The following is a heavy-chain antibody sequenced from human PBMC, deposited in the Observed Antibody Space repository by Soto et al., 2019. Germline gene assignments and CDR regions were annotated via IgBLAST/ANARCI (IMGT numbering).Heavy chain of an antibody. Sequence: QVQLVQSGAEVKKPGASVKVSCNASGYTFTSYGISWVRQAPGQGLEWMGWISTYKGDTHYAQKLQGRVTLTTDTSTSTAYMELSSLRSDDTAVYYCARANGDYYLDYWGQGTLVTVST. J-gene: IGHJ4*02. CDR2: ISTYKGDT. D-gene: IGHD4-17*01. CDR3: ARANGDYYLDY. V-gene: IGHV1-18*01. CDR1: GYTFTSYG.